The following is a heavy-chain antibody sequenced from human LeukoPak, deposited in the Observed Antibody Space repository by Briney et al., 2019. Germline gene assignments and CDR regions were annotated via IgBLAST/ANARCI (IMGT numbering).Heavy chain of an antibody. CDR1: GFTLCSYD. CDR3: ARDRHGMAV. V-gene: IGHV3-13*01. CDR2: IGVAGDT. J-gene: IGHJ6*02. Sequence: GGSLRLSCAASGFTLCSYDMHWVRQVTGQGLEWVSAIGVAGDTYYPGSVKGRFIITRENAKNSLYLQMNCLRVEDTAVYYCARDRHGMAVWGQGTTVVVSS.